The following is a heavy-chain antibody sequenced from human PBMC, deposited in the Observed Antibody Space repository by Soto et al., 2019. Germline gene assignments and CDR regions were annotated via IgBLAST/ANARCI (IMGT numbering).Heavy chain of an antibody. Sequence: EVKLLESGGGLVQPGGSLRLSCGVSGFTVTSNGVSWVRQSPGKGLEWVSAISPNGQGIWYADSVKGRFTISRVISRNTVFLQMDSLRAEDSAVYYCAKDRPSPRDYFHYWGPGTLVSVSS. CDR1: GFTVTSNG. CDR2: ISPNGQGI. J-gene: IGHJ4*02. V-gene: IGHV3-23*01. CDR3: AKDRPSPRDYFHY.